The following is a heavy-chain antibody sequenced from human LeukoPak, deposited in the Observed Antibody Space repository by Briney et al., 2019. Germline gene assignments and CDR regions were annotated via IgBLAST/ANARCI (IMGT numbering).Heavy chain of an antibody. CDR3: ARVAPVKDAFDI. V-gene: IGHV4-30-4*08. CDR2: TYYSGST. Sequence: PSETLSLTCTVSGGSISSGDYYWSWIRQPPGKGLEWIGYTYYSGSTYYNPSLKSRVTISVDTSKNQFSLKLSSVTAADTTVYYCARVAPVKDAFDIWGQGTMVTVSS. J-gene: IGHJ3*02. CDR1: GGSISSGDYY.